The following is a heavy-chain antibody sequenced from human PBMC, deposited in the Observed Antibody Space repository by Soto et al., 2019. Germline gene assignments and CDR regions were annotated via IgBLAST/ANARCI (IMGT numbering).Heavy chain of an antibody. CDR3: VKGSVKQLWYKAPGHA. D-gene: IGHD2-15*01. J-gene: IGHJ5*02. V-gene: IGHV3-23*01. CDR1: GFTFSDYA. CDR2: ITGSGGLT. Sequence: VQLLESGGGLVQPGGSLRLACEVSGFTFSDYAMTWVRQAPGKGLEWVSGITGSGGLTYYADIVKGRFSVSRDNSKNTLYLQMRSLSVEHTAVYYCVKGSVKQLWYKAPGHAWGQVSLVTVSS.